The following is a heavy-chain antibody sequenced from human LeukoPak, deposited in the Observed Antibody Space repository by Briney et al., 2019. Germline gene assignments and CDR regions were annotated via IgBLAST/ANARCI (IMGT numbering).Heavy chain of an antibody. CDR3: ARADSSGWYGASIDY. D-gene: IGHD6-19*01. V-gene: IGHV3-13*01. J-gene: IGHJ4*02. CDR2: IGTAGDT. Sequence: GGSLRLSCAASGFTFSIYDMHWVRQATGKGLEWVSAIGTAGDTYYPGSVKGRFTISRENAKNSLYLQMNSLRAGDTAVHYCARADSSGWYGASIDYWGQGTLVTVSS. CDR1: GFTFSIYD.